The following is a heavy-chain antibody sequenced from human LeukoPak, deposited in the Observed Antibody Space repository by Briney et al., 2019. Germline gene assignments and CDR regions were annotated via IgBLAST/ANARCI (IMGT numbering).Heavy chain of an antibody. J-gene: IGHJ6*03. D-gene: IGHD3-22*01. Sequence: SVKVSCKASGGTLSSYAISWVRQAPGQGLEWMGGIIPIFGTADYAQKFQGRVTITADESTTAAYMELSRLRSEDTAVYYCARSSGYYFRPMYYMDVWGKGTTVTISS. CDR3: ARSSGYYFRPMYYMDV. CDR1: GGTLSSYA. V-gene: IGHV1-69*13. CDR2: IIPIFGTA.